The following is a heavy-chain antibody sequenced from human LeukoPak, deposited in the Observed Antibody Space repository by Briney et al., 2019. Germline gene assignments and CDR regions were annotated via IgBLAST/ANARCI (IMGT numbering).Heavy chain of an antibody. CDR3: ARGYYDSSGYHYYYYYGMDV. CDR1: GFTFSDYY. D-gene: IGHD3-22*01. Sequence: GGSLRLSCAASGFTFSDYYMSWIRQAPGKGLEWVSSISSSGRTIYYADSVKGRFTISRDNAKNSLYLQMNSLRAEDTAVYYCARGYYDSSGYHYYYYYGMDVWGQGTTVTVSS. J-gene: IGHJ6*02. CDR2: ISSSGRTI. V-gene: IGHV3-11*01.